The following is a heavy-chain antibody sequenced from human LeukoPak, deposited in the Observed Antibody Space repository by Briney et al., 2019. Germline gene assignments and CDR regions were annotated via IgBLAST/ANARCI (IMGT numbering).Heavy chain of an antibody. V-gene: IGHV4-59*08. CDR1: GGSISSYY. Sequence: PSETLSLTCTVSGGSISSYYWSWIRQPPGKGLEWIGYIYYSGSTNYNPSLKSRVTISVDTSKNQFSLKLSSVTAADTAVYYCARTTLGSGWGAFDIWGQGTMVTVSS. CDR2: IYYSGST. D-gene: IGHD6-19*01. CDR3: ARTTLGSGWGAFDI. J-gene: IGHJ3*02.